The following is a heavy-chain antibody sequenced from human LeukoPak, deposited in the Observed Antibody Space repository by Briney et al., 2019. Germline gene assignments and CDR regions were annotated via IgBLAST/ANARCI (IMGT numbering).Heavy chain of an antibody. CDR3: AIPTPTSGEVDF. D-gene: IGHD2-15*01. CDR1: GFIFSNAW. J-gene: IGHJ4*02. Sequence: PGGSLRLSCAASGFIFSNAWMSWIRQPPGKGLEWIGSIFYSGSTYYNPSLKSRVTISVDTSKNQFSLKLSSVTAADTAVYYCAIPTPTSGEVDFWGQGTLVTVSS. CDR2: IFYSGST. V-gene: IGHV4-39*07.